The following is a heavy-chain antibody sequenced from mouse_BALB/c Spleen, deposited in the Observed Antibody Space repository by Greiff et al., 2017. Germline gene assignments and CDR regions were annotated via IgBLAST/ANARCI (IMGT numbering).Heavy chain of an antibody. CDR2: IYPGNGDT. V-gene: IGHV1-12*01. J-gene: IGHJ4*01. CDR1: GYTFTSYN. D-gene: IGHD2-10*01. CDR3: ARRAYYGNHMDY. Sequence: QVQLQQPGAELVKPGASVKMSCKASGYTFTSYNMHWVKQTPGQGLEWIGAIYPGNGDTSYNQKFKGKATLTADKSSSTAYMQLSSLTSEDSAVYYCARRAYYGNHMDYWRQGTSVTVSS.